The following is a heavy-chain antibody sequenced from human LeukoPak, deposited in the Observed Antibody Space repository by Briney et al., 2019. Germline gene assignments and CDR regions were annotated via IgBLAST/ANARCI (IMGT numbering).Heavy chain of an antibody. V-gene: IGHV3-11*01. CDR2: ISSSGSTI. Sequence: GGSLRLSCAASGFTFSDYYMSWIRQAPEKGLEWVSYISSSGSTIYYADSVKGRFTISRDNAKNSLYLQMNSLRAEGTAVYYCARGGDRSSGFHYLSPYYFDYWGQGTLVTVSS. D-gene: IGHD6-19*01. CDR1: GFTFSDYY. CDR3: ARGGDRSSGFHYLSPYYFDY. J-gene: IGHJ4*02.